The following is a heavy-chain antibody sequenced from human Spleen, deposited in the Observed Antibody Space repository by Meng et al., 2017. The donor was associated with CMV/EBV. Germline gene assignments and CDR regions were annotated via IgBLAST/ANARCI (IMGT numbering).Heavy chain of an antibody. D-gene: IGHD6-6*01. CDR2: MDPNSGKT. CDR1: GYTFTIYD. V-gene: IGHV1-8*01. CDR3: ARDFNVAVRSFDP. J-gene: IGHJ5*02. Sequence: ASVKVSCKASGYTFTIYDINWVRQATGQGLEWVGWMDPNSGKTGYAQKFQGRVTMTRNTSISTAYMELSSLTSEDTAVYYCARDFNVAVRSFDPWGQGTLVTVSS.